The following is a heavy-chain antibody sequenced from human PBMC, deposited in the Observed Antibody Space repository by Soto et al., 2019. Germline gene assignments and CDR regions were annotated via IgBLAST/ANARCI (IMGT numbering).Heavy chain of an antibody. D-gene: IGHD1-26*01. V-gene: IGHV3-48*01. CDR2: ISSSSSTI. CDR1: GFTFSSYS. Sequence: EVQLVESGGGLVQPGGSLRLSCAASGFTFSSYSMNWVRQAPGKGLEWVSYISSSSSTIYYEDSVKGRFTISRDNAKNSLYLQMNSLRAEDTAVYYCARLLVDQWYMDVWGKGTTVTVSS. CDR3: ARLLVDQWYMDV. J-gene: IGHJ6*03.